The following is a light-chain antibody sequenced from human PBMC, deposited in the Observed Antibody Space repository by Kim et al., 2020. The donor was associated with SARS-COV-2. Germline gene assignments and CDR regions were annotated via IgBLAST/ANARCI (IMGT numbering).Light chain of an antibody. CDR3: QSYDRSNVV. V-gene: IGLV6-57*03. CDR2: EDD. J-gene: IGLJ2*01. Sequence: GKTVTDSCTRSSGSIASNYVHWYQQRPGSAPTTVIYEDDQRPSGVPDRFSASIDRSSNSASLTISRLKTEDEADYYCQSYDRSNVVFGGGTQLTVL. CDR1: SGSIASNY.